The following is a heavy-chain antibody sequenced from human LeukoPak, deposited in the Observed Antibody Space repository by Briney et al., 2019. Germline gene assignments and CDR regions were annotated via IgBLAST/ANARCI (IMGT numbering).Heavy chain of an antibody. CDR3: ARLAYSSGWHYYYYYMDV. CDR1: GGSTSGHSFY. V-gene: IGHV4-39*07. J-gene: IGHJ6*03. D-gene: IGHD6-19*01. Sequence: SETLSLTCTVSGGSTSGHSFYWGWIRQPPGKGLEWIGSIYYSGNTYYNPSLKSRVTISVDTSKNQFSLKLSSVTAADTAVYYCARLAYSSGWHYYYYYMDVWGKGTTVTISS. CDR2: IYYSGNT.